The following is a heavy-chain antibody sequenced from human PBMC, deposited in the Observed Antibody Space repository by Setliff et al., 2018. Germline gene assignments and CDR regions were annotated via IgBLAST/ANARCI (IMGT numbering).Heavy chain of an antibody. CDR3: ARINFYVSSGYYYAPDY. D-gene: IGHD3-22*01. CDR2: INNYSFKT. V-gene: IGHV1-18*01. Sequence: ASVKVSCKASGYIFKSYGISWVRQAPGQGLEWMGWINNYSFKTTYPQKFLDRVTVTTDTSATTASMELGSLTSDDTAIYYCARINFYVSSGYYYAPDYWGPGTLVTVSS. J-gene: IGHJ4*02. CDR1: GYIFKSYG.